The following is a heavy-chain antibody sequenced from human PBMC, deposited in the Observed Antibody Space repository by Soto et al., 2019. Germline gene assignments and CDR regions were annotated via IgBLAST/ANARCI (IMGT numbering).Heavy chain of an antibody. J-gene: IGHJ4*02. CDR2: IYWADDK. CDR3: AHRVLRTVFGLVTTTAIYFDF. V-gene: IGHV2-5*02. D-gene: IGHD3-3*01. CDR1: GFSLTTSGVG. Sequence: QITLNESGPTQVKPRQTLTLTCTFSGFSLTTSGVGVGWIRQSPGKAPEWLALIYWADDKRYSPSLKSRLTITKDTSKNQVVLTMADLDPADTATYYCAHRVLRTVFGLVTTTAIYFDFCGQGTPVAVAS.